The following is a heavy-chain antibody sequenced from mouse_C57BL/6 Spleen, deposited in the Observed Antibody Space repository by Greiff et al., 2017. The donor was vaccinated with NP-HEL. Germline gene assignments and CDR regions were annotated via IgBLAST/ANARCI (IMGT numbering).Heavy chain of an antibody. CDR1: GYAFTNYL. Sequence: QVQLQQSGAELVRPGTSVKVSCKASGYAFTNYLIEWVKQRPGPGLEWIGVINPGSGGTNYNEKFKGKATLTADKSSSTAYMQLSSLTSEDSAVYFCARGIYSDVWGTGTTVTVSS. J-gene: IGHJ1*03. V-gene: IGHV1-54*01. CDR2: INPGSGGT. CDR3: ARGIYSDV.